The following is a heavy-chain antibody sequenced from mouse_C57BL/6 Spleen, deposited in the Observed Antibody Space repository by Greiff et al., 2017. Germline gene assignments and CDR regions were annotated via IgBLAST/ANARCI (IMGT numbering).Heavy chain of an antibody. V-gene: IGHV1-15*01. CDR1: GYTFTDYE. Sequence: VQLQQSGAELVRPGASVTLSCKASGYTFTDYEMHWVKQTPVHGLEWIGAIDPETGGTAYNQKFKGKAILTADKSYSTAYLELRSLTSEDYAVYYSTREDYGRSSDYWGQGTPLTVSS. D-gene: IGHD1-1*01. J-gene: IGHJ2*01. CDR3: TREDYGRSSDY. CDR2: IDPETGGT.